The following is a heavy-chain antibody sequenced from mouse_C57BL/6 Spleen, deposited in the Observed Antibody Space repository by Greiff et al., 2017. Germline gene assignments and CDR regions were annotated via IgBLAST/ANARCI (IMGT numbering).Heavy chain of an antibody. CDR3: ARDMGCGSRYDFDY. Sequence: QVQLKQSGPELVKPGASVKFSCKASGYAFSSSWMNWVKQRPGKGLEWIGRIYPGDGDTNYNGKFKGKATLTADTSSSTAYMQLSSLTSEDSAVYFGARDMGCGSRYDFDYWGQGTTLTVSA. CDR1: GYAFSSSW. D-gene: IGHD1-1*01. CDR2: IYPGDGDT. J-gene: IGHJ2*01. V-gene: IGHV1-82*01.